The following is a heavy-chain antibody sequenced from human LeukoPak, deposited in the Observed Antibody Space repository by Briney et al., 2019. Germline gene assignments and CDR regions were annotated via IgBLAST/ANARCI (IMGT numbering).Heavy chain of an antibody. CDR1: GGSISSYY. CDR3: AREALYCSSTSCYRHFDP. CDR2: IYYSGCT. V-gene: IGHV4-59*01. D-gene: IGHD2-2*02. J-gene: IGHJ5*02. Sequence: SSETLSLTCTVSGGSISSYYWSWIRQPPGKGLEWIGYIYYSGCTNYNPSLKSRVTISVDTSKNQFSLKLSSVTAADTAVYYCAREALYCSSTSCYRHFDPWGQGTLVTVSS.